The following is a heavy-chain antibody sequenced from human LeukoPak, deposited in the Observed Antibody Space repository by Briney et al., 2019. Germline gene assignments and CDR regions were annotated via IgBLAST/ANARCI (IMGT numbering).Heavy chain of an antibody. CDR3: ARNFDSSSWYWFDP. D-gene: IGHD6-13*01. V-gene: IGHV4-30-2*01. J-gene: IGHJ5*02. Sequence: TSETLSLTCTVSGGSISSGGYYWSWIRQPPGKGLEWIGYIYHSGSTYYNPSLKSRVTISVDRSKNQFSLKLSSVTAADTAVYYCARNFDSSSWYWFDPWGQGTLVTVSS. CDR1: GGSISSGGYY. CDR2: IYHSGST.